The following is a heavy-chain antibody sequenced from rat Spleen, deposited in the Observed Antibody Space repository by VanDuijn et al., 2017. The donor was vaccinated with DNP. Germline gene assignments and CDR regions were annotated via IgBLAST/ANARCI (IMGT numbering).Heavy chain of an antibody. CDR1: GFTFNNYY. D-gene: IGHD1-9*01. CDR2: ISTSGGST. Sequence: EVQLVESGGGLVQPGRSLKLSCTASGFTFNNYYMAWVRQAPKKGLEWVATISTSGGSTSYRDSVKGRFTISRDNAKSTLYLQMDSLRSEDTATYYCARRGHTTGLNWFAYWGQGTLVTVSS. V-gene: IGHV5-25*01. J-gene: IGHJ3*01. CDR3: ARRGHTTGLNWFAY.